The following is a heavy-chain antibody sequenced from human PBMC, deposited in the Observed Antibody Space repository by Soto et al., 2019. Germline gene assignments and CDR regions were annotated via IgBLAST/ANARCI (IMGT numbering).Heavy chain of an antibody. V-gene: IGHV4-4*02. Sequence: ASETLSLTCTVSGGSISSNNWWSWVRQPPGKKLEWIGYIYHSGSTNYNPSLKSRVTISVDTSKNQFSLKLSSVTAADTAVYYCARLAEGNYYDTYDYWGQGTLVTVSS. CDR2: IYHSGST. CDR1: GGSISSNNW. D-gene: IGHD3-22*01. J-gene: IGHJ4*02. CDR3: ARLAEGNYYDTYDY.